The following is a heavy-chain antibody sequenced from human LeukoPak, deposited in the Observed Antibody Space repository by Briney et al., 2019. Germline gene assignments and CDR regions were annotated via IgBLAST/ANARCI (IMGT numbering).Heavy chain of an antibody. V-gene: IGHV1-8*01. Sequence: ASVKVSCKASGYTFTSYDINWVRQATGQGLEWMGWMNPNSGNTGYAQKLQGRVTMTTDTSTSTAYMELRSLRSDDTAVYYCARDGVAGTGGGVYWGQGTLVTVSS. D-gene: IGHD6-19*01. CDR2: MNPNSGNT. CDR1: GYTFTSYD. J-gene: IGHJ4*02. CDR3: ARDGVAGTGGGVY.